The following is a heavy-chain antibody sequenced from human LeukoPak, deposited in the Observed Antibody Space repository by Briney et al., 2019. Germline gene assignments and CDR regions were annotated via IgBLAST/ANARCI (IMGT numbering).Heavy chain of an antibody. CDR1: GGSISSGDYY. D-gene: IGHD3-10*01. V-gene: IGHV4-30-4*08. J-gene: IGHJ5*02. Sequence: SETLSLTCALSGGSISSGDYYCGWIRHPPGEGLGWIGYIFYSGSNTSNPSLKGRATISVNTSKNPFSLKLISLTATTRTLFYCARDLMGTMVRRGFDPWGQGTLVTVSS. CDR2: IFYSGSN. CDR3: ARDLMGTMVRRGFDP.